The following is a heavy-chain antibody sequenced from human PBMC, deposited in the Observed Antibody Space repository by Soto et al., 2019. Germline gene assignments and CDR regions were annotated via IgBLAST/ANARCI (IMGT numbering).Heavy chain of an antibody. V-gene: IGHV4-59*01. D-gene: IGHD3-10*01. CDR1: GGSLSSYY. J-gene: IGHJ5*02. CDR2: IYYSGST. Sequence: SETLSLPCTVSGGSLSSYYWSLIRQPPGKGLEWIGYIYYSGSTNYNPSLKSRVTISVATSENRFSLSLNSVTAADTAVYYCARESSIRGLVYVSNLHASWGPGTLDTAPQ. CDR3: ARESSIRGLVYVSNLHAS.